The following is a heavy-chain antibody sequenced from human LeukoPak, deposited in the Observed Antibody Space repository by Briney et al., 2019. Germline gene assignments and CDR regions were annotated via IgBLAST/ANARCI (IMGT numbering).Heavy chain of an antibody. V-gene: IGHV3-30-3*01. Sequence: GRSLRLSCAASGFTFSSYAMHWVRQAPGKGLEWVAVISYDGSNKYYADSVKGRFTISRDNSKNTLYLQMNSLRAEDTAVYYCARDHDSSSWLHYFDYWGQGTLVTVSS. CDR1: GFTFSSYA. CDR3: ARDHDSSSWLHYFDY. J-gene: IGHJ4*02. CDR2: ISYDGSNK. D-gene: IGHD6-13*01.